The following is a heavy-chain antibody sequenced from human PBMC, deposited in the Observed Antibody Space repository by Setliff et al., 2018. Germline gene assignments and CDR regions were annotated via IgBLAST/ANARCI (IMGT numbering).Heavy chain of an antibody. V-gene: IGHV3-30*03. Sequence: GGSLRLSCAASGFAFDSYAMHWVRQAPGKGLEWVAIIFHDGRDIYYGDSVQGRFTISRDNSQNTVYLQMNALSGDDTAVYFCARAQNIFGGNFDSWGQGTLVTVSS. CDR2: IFHDGRDI. D-gene: IGHD3-3*01. J-gene: IGHJ4*02. CDR3: ARAQNIFGGNFDS. CDR1: GFAFDSYA.